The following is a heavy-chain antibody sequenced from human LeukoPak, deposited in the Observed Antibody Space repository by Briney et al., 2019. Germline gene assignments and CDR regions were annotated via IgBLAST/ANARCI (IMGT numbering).Heavy chain of an antibody. CDR1: GGSISSYY. D-gene: IGHD5-18*01. Sequence: SETLSLTCTVSGGSISSYYWSWIRQPPGKGLEWIGYIYYSGSTNYNPSLKSRVTISVDTSKNQFSLKLSSVTAADTAVYYCARGGSTAMATLDYWGQGTLVTVSS. CDR3: ARGGSTAMATLDY. V-gene: IGHV4-59*12. CDR2: IYYSGST. J-gene: IGHJ4*02.